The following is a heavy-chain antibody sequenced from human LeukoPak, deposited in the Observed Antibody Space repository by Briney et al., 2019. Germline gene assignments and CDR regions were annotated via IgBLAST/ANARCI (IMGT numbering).Heavy chain of an antibody. CDR2: IYSGGST. D-gene: IGHD1-1*01. J-gene: IGHJ5*02. CDR3: AIVQRERGGSTWFDP. CDR1: GFTVSSNY. V-gene: IGHV3-53*01. Sequence: GGSLRLSCAASGFTVSSNYMSWVRQAPGKGLEWVSVIYSGGSTYYADSVKGRFTISRDNSKNTLYLQMNSLRAEDTAVYYCAIVQRERGGSTWFDPWGQGTLVTVSS.